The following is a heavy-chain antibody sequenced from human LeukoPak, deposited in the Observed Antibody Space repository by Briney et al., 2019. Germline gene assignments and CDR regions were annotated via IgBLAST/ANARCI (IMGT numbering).Heavy chain of an antibody. Sequence: GGSLRLSCAVSGFTVSGNYMSWVRQAPGKGLEWVSLIYSGGTTYYADSVKGRFTISRDNSKNTLYLQMNSLRAEDTAVYYCAEDRAADDFGPLDYWGQGTLVTVSS. CDR2: IYSGGTT. V-gene: IGHV3-53*01. CDR3: AEDRAADDFGPLDY. CDR1: GFTVSGNY. D-gene: IGHD3/OR15-3a*01. J-gene: IGHJ4*02.